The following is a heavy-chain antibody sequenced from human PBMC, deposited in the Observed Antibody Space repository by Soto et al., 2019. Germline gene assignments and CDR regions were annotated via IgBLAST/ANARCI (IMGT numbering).Heavy chain of an antibody. V-gene: IGHV4-4*07. CDR2: IYSSGST. CDR1: SGSISSYY. D-gene: IGHD2-8*01. CDR3: ARDRGDIVLTWFDP. Sequence: SETLSLTCTVSSGSISSYYWSWIRQPAGKGLEWIGRIYSSGSTNYNPSLKSRVTMSVDTSKNQFSLKLSSVTAADTAVYYCARDRGDIVLTWFDPWGQGTLVTVSS. J-gene: IGHJ5*02.